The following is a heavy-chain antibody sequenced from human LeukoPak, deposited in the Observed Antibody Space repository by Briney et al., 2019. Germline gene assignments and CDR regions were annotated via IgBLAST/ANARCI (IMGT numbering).Heavy chain of an antibody. V-gene: IGHV3-30*02. J-gene: IGHJ3*02. CDR3: AKRYGSGSYYAFDI. Sequence: PGGSLRLSCAASGFTFSSYGMHWARQAPGKGLEWVAFIRYDGSNKYYADSVKGRFTISRDNSKNTLYLQMNSLRAEDTAVYYCAKRYGSGSYYAFDIWGQGTMVTVSS. CDR1: GFTFSSYG. D-gene: IGHD3-10*01. CDR2: IRYDGSNK.